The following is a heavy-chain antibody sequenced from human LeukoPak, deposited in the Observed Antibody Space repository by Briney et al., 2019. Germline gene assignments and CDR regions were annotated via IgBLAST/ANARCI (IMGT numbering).Heavy chain of an antibody. Sequence: SETLSLTCTVSGGSISSYYWSWIRQPPGKGLEWIGYIYYSGSTNYNPSLKSRVTISVDTSKNQFSVRLNSVTAADTAVYYCARDRDTFYQAAYDIWGQGTMVTVSS. CDR3: ARDRDTFYQAAYDI. V-gene: IGHV4-59*01. D-gene: IGHD2/OR15-2a*01. CDR1: GGSISSYY. J-gene: IGHJ3*02. CDR2: IYYSGST.